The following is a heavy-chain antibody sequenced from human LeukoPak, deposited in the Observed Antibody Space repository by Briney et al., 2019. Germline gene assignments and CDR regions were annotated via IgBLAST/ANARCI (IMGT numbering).Heavy chain of an antibody. J-gene: IGHJ5*02. CDR3: VREGWGNWFDP. Sequence: ASVKVSCKVSGYTLTELSMHWVRQAPGKGLEWMGGFDPEDGETIYAQKFRGRVTITSDRSVSTAYMELSSLRSEDMVVYSCVREGWGNWFDPWGQGTLVTVSS. D-gene: IGHD7-27*01. CDR1: GYTLTELS. V-gene: IGHV1-24*01. CDR2: FDPEDGET.